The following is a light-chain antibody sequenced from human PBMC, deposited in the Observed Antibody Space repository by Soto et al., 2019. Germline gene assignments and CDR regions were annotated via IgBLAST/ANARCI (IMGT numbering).Light chain of an antibody. CDR2: LAS. J-gene: IGKJ4*01. Sequence: EILLTQSPCPLSLSPGERATVSCRASQSLTNGYLAWYQQKVGQAPRLLIYLASRRATGIPDRFSGSGSGTDFALTISRLESEDSEVYFCQQYLTVPLTFGGGTKVDIK. CDR1: QSLTNGY. CDR3: QQYLTVPLT. V-gene: IGKV3-20*01.